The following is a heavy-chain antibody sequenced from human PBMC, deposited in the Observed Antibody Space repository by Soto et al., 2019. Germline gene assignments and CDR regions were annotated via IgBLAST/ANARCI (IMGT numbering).Heavy chain of an antibody. J-gene: IGHJ6*02. Sequence: QVQLVQSGAEVKKPGSSVKVSCKASGGTFSSYAISWVRQAPGQGLEWMGGIIPISGTANYAQKFQGRVTITADESTSTVYMEPSSLRSEDTAVYFCARSQGSSTSLEIYYYYYYGMDVWGQGTTVTVSS. CDR2: IIPISGTA. CDR1: GGTFSSYA. V-gene: IGHV1-69*01. D-gene: IGHD2-2*01. CDR3: ARSQGSSTSLEIYYYYYYGMDV.